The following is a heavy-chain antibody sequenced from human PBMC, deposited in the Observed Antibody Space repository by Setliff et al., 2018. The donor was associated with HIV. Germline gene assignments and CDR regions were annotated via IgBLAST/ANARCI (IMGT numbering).Heavy chain of an antibody. Sequence: SETLSLTCTVSGGSISSSSYYWGWVRQPPGKGLEWIGSMYYSGSTYYTPSLKSRITISLDTSKNQFSLRMRSVTAADTAVYYCARVFVDTAVLRVLEYYFDSWGRGTRVTVSS. CDR3: ARVFVDTAVLRVLEYYFDS. D-gene: IGHD5-18*01. J-gene: IGHJ4*02. V-gene: IGHV4-39*07. CDR2: MYYSGST. CDR1: GGSISSSSYY.